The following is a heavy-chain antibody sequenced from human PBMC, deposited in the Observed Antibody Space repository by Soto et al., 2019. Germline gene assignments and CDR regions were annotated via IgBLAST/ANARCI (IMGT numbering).Heavy chain of an antibody. CDR3: APIILGYCSSKGCPV. J-gene: IGHJ4*02. CDR1: GFTFSSYS. CDR2: ISSSSSTI. V-gene: IGHV3-48*01. D-gene: IGHD2-2*01. Sequence: GGSLRLSCAASGFTFSSYSMNWVRQAPGKGLEWVSYISSSSSTIYYADSVKGRFTISRDNAKNSLYLQMNSLRAEDTAVYYCAPIILGYCSSKGCPVWGQGTLVTVSS.